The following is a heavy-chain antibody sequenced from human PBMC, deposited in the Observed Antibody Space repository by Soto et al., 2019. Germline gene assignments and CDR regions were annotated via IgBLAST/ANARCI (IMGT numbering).Heavy chain of an antibody. J-gene: IGHJ4*02. Sequence: QVQLVQSGAEVKKPGASVKVSCKASGYTFTSYGISWVRQAPGQGLEWMGWISAYNGNTNYAQKLQGRVTMTTDTSTSTADMELRSLRSDDTAVYYCVAAAHPYYVDYWGPGTLVTVSS. V-gene: IGHV1-18*01. CDR1: GYTFTSYG. CDR3: VAAAHPYYVDY. D-gene: IGHD2-15*01. CDR2: ISAYNGNT.